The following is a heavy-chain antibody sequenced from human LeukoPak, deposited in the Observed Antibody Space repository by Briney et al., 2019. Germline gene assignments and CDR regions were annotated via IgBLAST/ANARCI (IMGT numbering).Heavy chain of an antibody. CDR2: ISSSSSYI. V-gene: IGHV3-21*01. J-gene: IGHJ4*02. Sequence: PGGSLRLSCAASGFTFSSYSMNWVRQAPGKALEWASSISSSSSYIYYADSVKGRFTISRDNAKNSLYLQMNSLRAEDTAVYYCARALGPRHSSSWYWRLDEVDYWGQGTLVTVSS. D-gene: IGHD6-13*01. CDR3: ARALGPRHSSSWYWRLDEVDY. CDR1: GFTFSSYS.